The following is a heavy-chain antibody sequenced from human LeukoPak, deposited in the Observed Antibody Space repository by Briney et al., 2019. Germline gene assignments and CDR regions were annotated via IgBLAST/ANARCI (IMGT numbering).Heavy chain of an antibody. CDR1: GASISTNNYY. CDR2: IYSGGYT. D-gene: IGHD5-18*01. CDR3: ARGGYSYGYGFDY. J-gene: IGHJ4*02. Sequence: KSSETLSLTCSVSGASISTNNYYWGWLRQPPGKGLEWIGSIYSGGYTYYNPSLKSRVTISVDTSKNQFSLKLSSVTAADTAVYYCARGGYSYGYGFDYWGQGTLVTVSS. V-gene: IGHV4-39*07.